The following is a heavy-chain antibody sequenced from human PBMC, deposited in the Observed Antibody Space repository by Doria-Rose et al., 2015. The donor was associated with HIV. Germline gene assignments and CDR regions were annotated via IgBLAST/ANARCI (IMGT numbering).Heavy chain of an antibody. CDR1: RYTFGDHA. CDR2: IRSKAYGGTK. CDR3: ARVGWELLYFFDY. J-gene: IGHJ4*02. V-gene: IGHV3-49*03. Sequence: ALGQPGRSLRLSCTASRYTFGDHAMSWFRQASGKGLEWRGFIRSKAYGGTKEYAASVKGRVTISRDDSKSIAYLQLNSLKTEDTAVYFCARVGWELLYFFDYWGQGTLVTVSS. D-gene: IGHD1-26*01.